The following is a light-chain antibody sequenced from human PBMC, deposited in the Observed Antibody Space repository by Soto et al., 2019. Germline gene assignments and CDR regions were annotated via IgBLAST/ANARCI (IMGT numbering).Light chain of an antibody. J-gene: IGLJ3*02. Sequence: QSVLTQPPSASGTPGQRVAISCSGSTSNIGTNYVYWYQQLPGTAPKLLIYRNDQRPSAVPDRFSGSKSGTSASLAISGRRSEDEADYYCAAWDDSLRGVVFGGGTKLTVL. CDR3: AAWDDSLRGVV. V-gene: IGLV1-47*01. CDR1: TSNIGTNY. CDR2: RND.